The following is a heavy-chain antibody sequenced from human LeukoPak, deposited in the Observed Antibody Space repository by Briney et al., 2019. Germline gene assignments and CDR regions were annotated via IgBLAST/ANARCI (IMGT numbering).Heavy chain of an antibody. Sequence: SETLSLTCSVSGGSIRSGAYYWSWIRQHPGKGLEWIGNIFYIGGTYYNPSLKSRVTMSVDTSKNQFSLKLSSVTAADTAVYYCARGIFSGYYYVTWGQGTLVTVSS. V-gene: IGHV4-31*02. CDR3: ARGIFSGYYYVT. CDR2: IFYIGGT. D-gene: IGHD3-22*01. J-gene: IGHJ5*02. CDR1: GGSIRSGAYY.